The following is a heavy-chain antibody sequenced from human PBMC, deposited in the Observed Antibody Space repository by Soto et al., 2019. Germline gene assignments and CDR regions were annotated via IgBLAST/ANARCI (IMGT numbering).Heavy chain of an antibody. D-gene: IGHD3-16*01. CDR3: SRSPEVGVRGAY. CDR1: GFPFSAYN. CDR2: TTVGSSHI. J-gene: IGHJ4*02. V-gene: IGHV3-21*01. Sequence: EVQLVESGGGLVKPGGSLRLSCTGSGFPFSAYNINWVRQAPGKGLEWVSSTTVGSSHIYQPNSMKGRFTISRDDAKNSVYLQIDSLRDEDTALYYCSRSPEVGVRGAYWGQGTLVTVSS.